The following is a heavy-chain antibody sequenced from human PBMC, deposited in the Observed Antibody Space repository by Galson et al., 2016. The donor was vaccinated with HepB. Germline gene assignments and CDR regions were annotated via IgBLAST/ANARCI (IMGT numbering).Heavy chain of an antibody. J-gene: IGHJ4*02. D-gene: IGHD6-19*01. Sequence: SLRLSCAASGFTFSIFAMNWVRQAPGKGLEWVSGISDNGGSTYYADSVKGRFTISRDNFKNTLYLQMNSLRAEDTAVYYCAKEISVAGVNGLPSDYWGQGTLVTVSS. CDR3: AKEISVAGVNGLPSDY. CDR1: GFTFSIFA. CDR2: ISDNGGST. V-gene: IGHV3-23*01.